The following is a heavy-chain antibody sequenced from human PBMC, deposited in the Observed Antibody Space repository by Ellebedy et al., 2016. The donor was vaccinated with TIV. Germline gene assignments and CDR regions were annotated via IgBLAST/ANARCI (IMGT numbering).Heavy chain of an antibody. CDR1: GCTFSSYA. J-gene: IGHJ3*02. Sequence: AASVKVSCKASGCTFSSYAISWVRQAPGQGLEWMGRIIPILGVANYAQKFQGRVTITADKSTSTAYMELSYLRSEDTAVYYCANGAGVYYDSSGYSDAYDIWGQGTMVTVSS. CDR3: ANGAGVYYDSSGYSDAYDI. CDR2: IIPILGVA. D-gene: IGHD3-22*01. V-gene: IGHV1-69*04.